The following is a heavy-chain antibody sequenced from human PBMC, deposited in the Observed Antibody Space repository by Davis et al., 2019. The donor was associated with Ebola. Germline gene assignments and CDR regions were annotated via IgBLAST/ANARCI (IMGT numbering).Heavy chain of an antibody. D-gene: IGHD3-16*01. V-gene: IGHV1-2*02. CDR1: AYTFTGYY. CDR2: INPNSGGT. CDR3: AREAVMDDIFDY. Sequence: ASVKVSCKASAYTFTGYYMHWVRQAPGQGLEWMGWINPNSGGTKYAQKFQGRVTMTRDTSISTAYMELSRLRSDDTAVYYCAREAVMDDIFDYWGQGTLVTVSS. J-gene: IGHJ4*02.